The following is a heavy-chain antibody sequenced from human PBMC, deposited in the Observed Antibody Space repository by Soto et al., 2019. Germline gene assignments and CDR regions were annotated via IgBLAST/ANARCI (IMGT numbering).Heavy chain of an antibody. D-gene: IGHD6-13*01. V-gene: IGHV3-30-3*01. J-gene: IGHJ6*02. CDR1: GFTFSSYA. Sequence: GGSLRLSCAASGFTFSSYAMHWVRQAPGKGLEWVAVISYDGSNKYYADSVKGRFTISRDNSKNTLYLQMNSLGAEDTAVYYCARDQYSSSHTTHYYYYGMDVWGQGTTVTVSS. CDR2: ISYDGSNK. CDR3: ARDQYSSSHTTHYYYYGMDV.